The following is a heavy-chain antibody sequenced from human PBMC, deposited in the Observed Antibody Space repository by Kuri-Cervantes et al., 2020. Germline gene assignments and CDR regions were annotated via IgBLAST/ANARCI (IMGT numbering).Heavy chain of an antibody. CDR1: GFTFSNAW. CDR2: IKSKADGGTI. V-gene: IGHV3-15*01. Sequence: GGSLRLSCVASGFTFSNAWMSWVRQAPGKGLGWVGRIKSKADGGTIDYATPVKGRVIISRDDSKNTLYLQMNNLKTEDTAVYFCATYLEYYFDYWGQGTLVTVSS. CDR3: ATYLEYYFDY. D-gene: IGHD2-21*01. J-gene: IGHJ4*02.